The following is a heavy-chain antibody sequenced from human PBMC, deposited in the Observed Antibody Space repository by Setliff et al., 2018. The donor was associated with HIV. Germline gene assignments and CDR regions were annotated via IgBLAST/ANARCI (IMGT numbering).Heavy chain of an antibody. CDR1: GYTFTSYY. CDR3: ARDGLLAAAGLGDLDY. J-gene: IGHJ4*02. V-gene: IGHV1-46*01. D-gene: IGHD6-13*01. Sequence: ASVKVSCKASGYTFTSYYMHWVRQAPGQGLEWMGIINPSGGSASYAQKFQGRVTITRDTSTSTVYMELSGLRSDDTAVYYCARDGLLAAAGLGDLDYWGQGTLVTVSS. CDR2: INPSGGSA.